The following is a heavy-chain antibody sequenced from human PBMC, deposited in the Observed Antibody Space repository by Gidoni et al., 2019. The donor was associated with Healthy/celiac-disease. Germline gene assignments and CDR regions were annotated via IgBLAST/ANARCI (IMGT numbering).Heavy chain of an antibody. D-gene: IGHD5-18*01. CDR2: ISYDGSNK. V-gene: IGHV3-30*03. CDR3: IVDTAMVPPAHYYYGMDV. Sequence: QVQLVESGGGVVQPGRSLRLSCAASGFTFSSYGMHWVRQAPGKGLEWVAVISYDGSNKYYADSVKGRFTISRDNSKNTLYLQMNSLRAEDTAVYYCIVDTAMVPPAHYYYGMDVWGQGTTVTVSS. J-gene: IGHJ6*02. CDR1: GFTFSSYG.